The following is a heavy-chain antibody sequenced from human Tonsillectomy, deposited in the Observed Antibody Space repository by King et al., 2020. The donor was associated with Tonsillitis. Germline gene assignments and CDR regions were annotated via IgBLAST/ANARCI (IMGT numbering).Heavy chain of an antibody. CDR1: GLTFEDYA. CDR3: AKSRGFAYGSDGFDI. CDR2: INWNSGSI. D-gene: IGHD5-18*01. V-gene: IGHV3-9*01. J-gene: IGHJ3*02. Sequence: EVQLVESGGGLVQPGRSLRLSCVASGLTFEDYAMHWVRQVPGKGLEWVSGINWNSGSIGYGDSVKGRFTISRDNVKNSLFLQMNSLRVEDTALYYCAKSRGFAYGSDGFDIWGQGTVVTVSS.